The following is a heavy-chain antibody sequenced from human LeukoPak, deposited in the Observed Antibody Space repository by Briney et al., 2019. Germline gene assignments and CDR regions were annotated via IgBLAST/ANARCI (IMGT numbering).Heavy chain of an antibody. D-gene: IGHD3-3*01. CDR2: IYPGDSDT. V-gene: IGHV5-51*01. J-gene: IGHJ6*02. CDR1: GYSFTSYW. CDR3: ARHGRITILTHSYGMDV. Sequence: GESLKISCKGSGYSFTSYWIGWVRQMPGKGLEWMGIIYPGDSDTRYSPSFQGQVTISADKSISTAYLQWSSLKASDTAMYYCARHGRITILTHSYGMDVWGQGTTVTVSS.